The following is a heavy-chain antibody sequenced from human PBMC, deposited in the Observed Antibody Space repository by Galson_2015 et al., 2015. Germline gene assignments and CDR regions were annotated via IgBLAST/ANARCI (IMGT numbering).Heavy chain of an antibody. CDR3: ASSVGSPAASIMGYGPFYGMDV. CDR1: GGSFSGYY. D-gene: IGHD1-26*01. V-gene: IGHV4-34*01. J-gene: IGHJ6*02. CDR2: INHSGST. Sequence: LSLTCAVYGGSFSGYYWSWIRQPPGKGLEWIGEINHSGSTNYNPSLKSRVTISVDTSKNQFSLKLSSVTAADTAVYYCASSVGSPAASIMGYGPFYGMDVWGQGTTVTVSS.